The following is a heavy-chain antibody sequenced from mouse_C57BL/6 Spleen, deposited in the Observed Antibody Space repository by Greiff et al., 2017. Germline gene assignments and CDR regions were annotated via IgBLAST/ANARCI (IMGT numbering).Heavy chain of an antibody. Sequence: VKLVESGPGLVQPSQSLSITCTVSGFSLTSYGVHWVRQSPGKGLEWLGVIWRGGSTDYNAAFMSRLSITKDNSKSQVFFKMNSLQADDTAIYYCAKTEDGRNYAMDYWGQGTSVTVSS. CDR1: GFSLTSYG. J-gene: IGHJ4*01. V-gene: IGHV2-5*01. CDR3: AKTEDGRNYAMDY. CDR2: IWRGGST. D-gene: IGHD2-3*01.